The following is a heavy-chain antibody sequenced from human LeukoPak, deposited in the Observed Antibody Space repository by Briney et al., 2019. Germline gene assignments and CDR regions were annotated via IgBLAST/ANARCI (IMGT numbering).Heavy chain of an antibody. Sequence: SGGSLRLSCAASGFTFSSYSMNWVRQAPGKGLEWVSSISSSSSYIYYADSVKGRFTISRDNAKNSLYLQMNSLRAEDTAVYYCARDSYSSSWNSNMIPPPDYWGQGTLVTVSS. CDR2: ISSSSSYI. V-gene: IGHV3-21*01. J-gene: IGHJ4*02. D-gene: IGHD6-13*01. CDR3: ARDSYSSSWNSNMIPPPDY. CDR1: GFTFSSYS.